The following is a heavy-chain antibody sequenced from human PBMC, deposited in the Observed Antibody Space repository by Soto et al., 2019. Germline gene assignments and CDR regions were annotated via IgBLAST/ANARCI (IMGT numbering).Heavy chain of an antibody. Sequence: SVKVSCKASGNTLSSNIIIWVRQAPGQGLEWMGRIIPILGLTNYAQKFQGRVTITTDASADTSTSTAYMELSSLRSEDTAGYYCARRSCSTISCPRHGFDIWGQGTMVTVSS. CDR1: GNTLSSNI. CDR3: ARRSCSTISCPRHGFDI. CDR2: IIPILGLT. V-gene: IGHV1-69*02. J-gene: IGHJ3*02. D-gene: IGHD2-2*01.